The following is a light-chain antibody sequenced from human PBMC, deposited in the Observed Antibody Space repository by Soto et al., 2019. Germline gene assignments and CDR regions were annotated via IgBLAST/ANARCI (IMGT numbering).Light chain of an antibody. CDR3: ATWDDSLNGYV. Sequence: QSVLTQPPSASGTPGQRITSSCSLSCCNIGRNTVTWYQQLPGTAPKLLIYTNNQRPSGVPDRFSGSRSGTSASLAISGLQSGDEADYYCATWDDSLNGYVFGTGTKVTVL. J-gene: IGLJ1*01. V-gene: IGLV1-44*01. CDR2: TNN. CDR1: CCNIGRNT.